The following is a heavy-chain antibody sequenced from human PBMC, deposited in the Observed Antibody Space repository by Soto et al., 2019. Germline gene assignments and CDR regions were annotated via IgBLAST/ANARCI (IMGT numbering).Heavy chain of an antibody. Sequence: QVQLVESGGGVVQPGRSLRLSCAASGFTFSSYAMHWVRQAPGKGLEWVAVISYDGSNKYYADSVKGRFTISRDNSKNTLYLQMNRLRAEDTAVYYCARGSGWGQGTLVTVSS. CDR3: ARGSG. J-gene: IGHJ4*02. CDR1: GFTFSSYA. CDR2: ISYDGSNK. D-gene: IGHD3-3*01. V-gene: IGHV3-30-3*01.